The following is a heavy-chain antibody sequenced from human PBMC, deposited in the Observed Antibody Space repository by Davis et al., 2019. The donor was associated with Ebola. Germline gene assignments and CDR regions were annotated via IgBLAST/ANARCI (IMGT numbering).Heavy chain of an antibody. CDR3: VRGISPTEKYDFDY. D-gene: IGHD4-11*01. V-gene: IGHV3-21*01. Sequence: GGSLRLSCAASGFNFNIFSMNWIRQSPGKGLEWVSSISGDSNYIFYTDTVRGRFTISRDNAENSVFLQMNSLRADDTALYYCVRGISPTEKYDFDYWGQGTLVAVSS. CDR2: ISGDSNYI. J-gene: IGHJ4*02. CDR1: GFNFNIFS.